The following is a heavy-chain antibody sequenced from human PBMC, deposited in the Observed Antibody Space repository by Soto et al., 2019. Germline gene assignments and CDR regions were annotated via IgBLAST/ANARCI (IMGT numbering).Heavy chain of an antibody. J-gene: IGHJ6*02. D-gene: IGHD3-3*01. CDR3: ARDPQKDYDLGVDV. Sequence: QVQLVQSGAELKKPGSSVRVSCKASGGSFSDYAISWVRQAPGQGLEWVGGIIPMLGTPNYAPELQGRVTITAEASTSTVYMELSSLRSADTAVYYCARDPQKDYDLGVDVWGQGTTVIVSS. V-gene: IGHV1-69*01. CDR2: IIPMLGTP. CDR1: GGSFSDYA.